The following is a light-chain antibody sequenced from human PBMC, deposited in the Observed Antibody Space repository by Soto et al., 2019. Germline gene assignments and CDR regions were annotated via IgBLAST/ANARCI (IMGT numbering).Light chain of an antibody. V-gene: IGKV4-1*01. J-gene: IGKJ4*01. CDR1: QSVSTNNQND. Sequence: DIVMTQSPDSLAVSLGERATINCKSSQSVSTNNQNDLTWYQLKPGQPPKLLIYWASTRESGVPDRFTGSGSGTDFSLTISSLQAEDVAVYYCQQYYSPPVTFGGGTKVEIK. CDR2: WAS. CDR3: QQYYSPPVT.